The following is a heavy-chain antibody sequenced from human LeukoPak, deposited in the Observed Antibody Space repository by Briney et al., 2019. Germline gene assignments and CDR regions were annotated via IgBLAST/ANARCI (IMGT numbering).Heavy chain of an antibody. D-gene: IGHD3-10*01. CDR2: ISNDGTYK. V-gene: IGHV3-30*04. CDR1: GFTFSSYA. CDR3: TRKSGGSQRKMDDWFDP. Sequence: GGSLRLSCAASGFTFSSYAMHWVRQAPDKGLEYVAVISNDGTYKYYGAPVKGRFTISRDNSKNTLYLQMDSPRSEDTAVYSCTRKSGGSQRKMDDWFDPWGQGTLVIVSS. J-gene: IGHJ5*02.